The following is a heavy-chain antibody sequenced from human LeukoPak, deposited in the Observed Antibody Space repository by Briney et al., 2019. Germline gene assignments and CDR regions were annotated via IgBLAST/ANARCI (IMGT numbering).Heavy chain of an antibody. CDR3: VRDLYRIVVVPHYFDY. V-gene: IGHV3-7*01. CDR2: IKQDGSEK. D-gene: IGHD3-22*01. Sequence: GGSLRLSCAASGFTFSDYWMSWVRQAPGKGLEWVAHIKQDGSEKYYVDSVKGRFTLSRDNAKNSLYLQMNSLRAEDTAVYYCVRDLYRIVVVPHYFDYWGQGTLVTVSS. CDR1: GFTFSDYW. J-gene: IGHJ4*02.